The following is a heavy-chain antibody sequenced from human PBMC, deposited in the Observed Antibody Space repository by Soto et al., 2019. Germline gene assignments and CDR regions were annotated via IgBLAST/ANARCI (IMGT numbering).Heavy chain of an antibody. V-gene: IGHV4-31*03. CDR3: PRGSGSSWFDP. D-gene: IGHD3-10*01. Sequence: QVQLQESGPGLVKPSQTQSLTCTVSGGSISSGGYYWSGIRQHPGKGLEWIGYIYYSGSTYYNPSLKSRVTISVDSSKNQFSLKLSSVTAADTAVYYCPRGSGSSWFDPWGQGTLVTVSS. J-gene: IGHJ5*02. CDR1: GGSISSGGYY. CDR2: IYYSGST.